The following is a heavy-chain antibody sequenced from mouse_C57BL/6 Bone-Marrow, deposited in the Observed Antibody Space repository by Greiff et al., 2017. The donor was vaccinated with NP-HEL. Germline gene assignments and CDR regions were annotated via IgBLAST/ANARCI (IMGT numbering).Heavy chain of an antibody. CDR2: IYPGGGYT. CDR1: GYTFTNYW. CDR3: ARAAGDGPYYFDY. D-gene: IGHD1-1*01. V-gene: IGHV1-63*01. J-gene: IGHJ2*01. Sequence: VQLQQSGAELVRPGTSVKMSCKASGYTFTNYWIGWAKQRPGHGLEWIGDIYPGGGYTNYNEKFKGKATLTADKSSSTAYMQFSSLTSEDSAISYCARAAGDGPYYFDYGGQGTTLTVSS.